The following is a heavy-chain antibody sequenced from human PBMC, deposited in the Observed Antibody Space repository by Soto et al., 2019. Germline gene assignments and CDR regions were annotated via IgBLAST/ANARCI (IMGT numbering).Heavy chain of an antibody. CDR3: AHRVSYSFSWDVGWSES. Sequence: QITLKESGPTLVEPTQTLTLTCSFPGFSRSNSGVGVGWFRQAQGKALERVGIRYGDNDRRYNPTLKDSLSITKDATKNQFVVSLTYPEAVDTGTYYCAHRVSYSFSWDVGWSESWGQGTPVTGS. CDR2: RYGDNDR. D-gene: IGHD3-10*01. CDR1: GFSRSNSGVG. J-gene: IGHJ5*01. V-gene: IGHV2-5*02.